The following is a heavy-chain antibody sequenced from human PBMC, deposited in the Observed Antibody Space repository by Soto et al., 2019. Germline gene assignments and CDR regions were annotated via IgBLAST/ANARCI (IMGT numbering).Heavy chain of an antibody. Sequence: DVQLVESGGGLVQPGGSLRLSCAASGFTFSSYWMTWVRQAPGKGLEWVANIKKDGSEKYYVDSVKGRFTISRDNAKNSLYLQMSCLRDEDTAVYYCAGEGRGYCSSTSCPGIWGQGTLVTVSS. CDR2: IKKDGSEK. D-gene: IGHD2-2*01. V-gene: IGHV3-7*01. CDR1: GFTFSSYW. J-gene: IGHJ4*02. CDR3: AGEGRGYCSSTSCPGI.